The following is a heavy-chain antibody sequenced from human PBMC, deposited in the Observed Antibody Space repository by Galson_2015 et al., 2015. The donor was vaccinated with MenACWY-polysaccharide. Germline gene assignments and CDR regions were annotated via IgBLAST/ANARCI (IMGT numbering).Heavy chain of an antibody. CDR3: AKVHSYAYVNFYYGLDV. CDR1: GFTFSSYA. Sequence: SLRLSCAASGFTFSSYAMTWVRQAPGKGLEWVSAISASGRSTFYADSGKCRFTISRDNSKNTLYLQLNSLRAEDTSVYYCAKVHSYAYVNFYYGLDVWGQGTTVTVSS. V-gene: IGHV3-23*01. D-gene: IGHD5-18*01. J-gene: IGHJ6*02. CDR2: ISASGRST.